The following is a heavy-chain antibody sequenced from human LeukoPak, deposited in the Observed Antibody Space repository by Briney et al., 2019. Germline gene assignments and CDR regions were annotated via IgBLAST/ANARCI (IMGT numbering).Heavy chain of an antibody. Sequence: PGGSLRLSCAASGFTFDDYAMHWVRQAPGKGLEWVSTITWNSGSIGYADSVKGRFTISRDNTKNSLYLQMNSLRAEDTSLYYCAKDNYYDSSGYYLGGFDYWGQGTLVTVSS. D-gene: IGHD3-22*01. CDR2: ITWNSGSI. J-gene: IGHJ4*02. CDR1: GFTFDDYA. CDR3: AKDNYYDSSGYYLGGFDY. V-gene: IGHV3-9*01.